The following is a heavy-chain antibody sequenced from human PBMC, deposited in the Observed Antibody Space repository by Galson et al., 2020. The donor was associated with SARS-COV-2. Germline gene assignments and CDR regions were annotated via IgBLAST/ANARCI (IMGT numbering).Heavy chain of an antibody. Sequence: GESLKISCAASGFTFSSYDMHWVRQPTGKRLEWVSAIDTAAYTYYTDSVKGRFTISRENAKKSLYLQMNSLGAEDTAVYYCAKIAATGDAFDIWGQGTMVSVSS. CDR2: IDTAAYT. CDR1: GFTFSSYD. D-gene: IGHD6-13*01. CDR3: AKIAATGDAFDI. V-gene: IGHV3-13*01. J-gene: IGHJ3*02.